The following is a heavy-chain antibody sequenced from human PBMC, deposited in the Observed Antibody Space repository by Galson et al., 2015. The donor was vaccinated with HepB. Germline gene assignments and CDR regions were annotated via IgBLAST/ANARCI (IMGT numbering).Heavy chain of an antibody. J-gene: IGHJ3*01. CDR2: INTHNGSS. D-gene: IGHD6-19*01. Sequence: SVKVSCKAFGYMFNISAVNWVRHAPGQGLEWMGWINTHNGSSAHKFRGRVTMTIDTPTSTAYMEMRSLRSDDTAVFYCARGRGMGSSGADGFDVWGQGTSVTVSS. CDR1: GYMFNISA. V-gene: IGHV1-18*04. CDR3: ARGRGMGSSGADGFDV.